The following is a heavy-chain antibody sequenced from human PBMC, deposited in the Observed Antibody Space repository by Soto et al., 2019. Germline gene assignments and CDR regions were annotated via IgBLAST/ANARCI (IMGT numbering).Heavy chain of an antibody. Sequence: ASVKVSCKVSGYTLTELSMHWVRQAPGKGLEWMGGFNAEDGETIYAQKLQGRVTMTTDTSTSTAYMELRSLRSDDTAVYYCAKGGPSSIAARYYGMDVWGQGTTVTVSS. V-gene: IGHV1-24*01. D-gene: IGHD6-6*01. CDR3: AKGGPSSIAARYYGMDV. CDR2: FNAEDGET. J-gene: IGHJ6*02. CDR1: GYTLTELS.